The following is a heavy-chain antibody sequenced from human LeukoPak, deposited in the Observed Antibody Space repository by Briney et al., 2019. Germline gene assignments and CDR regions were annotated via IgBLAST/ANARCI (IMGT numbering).Heavy chain of an antibody. CDR2: INHSGST. J-gene: IGHJ4*02. V-gene: IGHV4-34*01. D-gene: IGHD3-3*01. CDR1: GGSISSYY. Sequence: SETLSLTCTVSGGSISSYYWSWIRQPPGKGLEWIGEINHSGSTNYNPSLKSRVTISVDTSKNQFSLKLSSVTAADTAVYYCARVIRKYYDFWSGYWSGHFDYWGQGTLVTVSS. CDR3: ARVIRKYYDFWSGYWSGHFDY.